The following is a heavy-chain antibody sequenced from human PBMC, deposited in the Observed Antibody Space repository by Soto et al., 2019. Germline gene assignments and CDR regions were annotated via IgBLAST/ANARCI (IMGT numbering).Heavy chain of an antibody. J-gene: IGHJ4*02. Sequence: QVQLVESGGGVVQPGRSLRLSCAASGFTFSSYAMHWVRQAPGKGLEWVAVISYDGNNKYYADSVKGRFTISRDNSKNTLYLQMNSLRVEDTAVHYCARATTTVVTPFYFDYWGQGTLVTVSS. D-gene: IGHD4-17*01. CDR1: GFTFSSYA. V-gene: IGHV3-30-3*01. CDR2: ISYDGNNK. CDR3: ARATTTVVTPFYFDY.